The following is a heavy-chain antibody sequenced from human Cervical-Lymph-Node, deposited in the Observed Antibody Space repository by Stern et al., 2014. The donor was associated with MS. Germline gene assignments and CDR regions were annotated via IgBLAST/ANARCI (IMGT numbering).Heavy chain of an antibody. J-gene: IGHJ4*02. V-gene: IGHV1-2*06. CDR2: INPNSGGA. CDR3: ARDAREIMITFGGIIAENYFDY. D-gene: IGHD3-16*02. Sequence: QVQLVQSGAEVRKPGASVKVSCKASGYTFTDYYIHWVRQAPGQGLEWMGRINPNSGGANSAQRFQGRVTMTRDTSISTVYMELSRLRSDDTAVYYCARDAREIMITFGGIIAENYFDYWGQGTLVTVSS. CDR1: GYTFTDYY.